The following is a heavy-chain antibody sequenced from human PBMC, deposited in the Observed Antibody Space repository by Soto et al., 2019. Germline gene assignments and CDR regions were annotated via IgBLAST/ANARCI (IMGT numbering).Heavy chain of an antibody. J-gene: IGHJ5*02. V-gene: IGHV4-31*03. CDR2: IYYSGST. Sequence: SETLSLTRTVSGGSISSGGYYWSWIRQHPGKGLEWIGYIYYSGSTYYNPSLKSRVTISVDTSKNQFSLKLSSVTAADTAVYYCARSAVRLERGYNWFDPWGQGTLVTFSS. D-gene: IGHD1-1*01. CDR1: GGSISSGGYY. CDR3: ARSAVRLERGYNWFDP.